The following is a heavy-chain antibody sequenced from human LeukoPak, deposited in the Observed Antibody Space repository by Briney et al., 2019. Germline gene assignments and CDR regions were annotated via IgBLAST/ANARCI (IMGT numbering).Heavy chain of an antibody. CDR2: IYYSGST. J-gene: IGHJ4*02. V-gene: IGHV4-34*01. Sequence: SETLSLTCAVYGGSFSGYYWSWIRQPPGKGLEWIGSIYYSGSTYYNPSLKSRVTISVDTSKNQFSLKLSSVTAADTAVYYCARLYYDFWSGYYDYWGQGTLVTVSS. CDR1: GGSFSGYY. CDR3: ARLYYDFWSGYYDY. D-gene: IGHD3-3*01.